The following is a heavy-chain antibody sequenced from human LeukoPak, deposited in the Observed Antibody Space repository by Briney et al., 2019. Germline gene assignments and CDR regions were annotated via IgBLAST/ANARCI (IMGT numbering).Heavy chain of an antibody. Sequence: PGGSLRLSCAASGFTFCSYSMNWVRQAPGKGLEWVSSISSSSSYIYYADSVKGRFTISRDNAKNSVYLQMNSLRAEDTAVYYCARDHLRYFDWLSPEIDYWGQGTLVTVSS. CDR3: ARDHLRYFDWLSPEIDY. CDR1: GFTFCSYS. D-gene: IGHD3-9*01. CDR2: ISSSSSYI. J-gene: IGHJ4*02. V-gene: IGHV3-21*01.